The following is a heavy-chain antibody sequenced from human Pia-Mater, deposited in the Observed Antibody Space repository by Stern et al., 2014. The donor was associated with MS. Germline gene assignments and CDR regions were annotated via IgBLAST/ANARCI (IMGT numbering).Heavy chain of an antibody. CDR2: IIPIFGTA. V-gene: IGHV1-69*01. D-gene: IGHD3-9*01. CDR1: GGTFNVYA. Sequence: VQLVESGAELKKPGSSGKVSCKASGGTFNVYAINWLRQAPGQGLEWMGGIIPIFGTANYAQKFQGRVTITADESTRTSSMQLSSLRYDDTAVYYCARDGRHTDNYGLDVWGQGTTVTVSS. J-gene: IGHJ6*02. CDR3: ARDGRHTDNYGLDV.